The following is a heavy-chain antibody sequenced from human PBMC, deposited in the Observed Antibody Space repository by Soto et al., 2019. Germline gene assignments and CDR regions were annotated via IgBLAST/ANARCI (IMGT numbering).Heavy chain of an antibody. CDR1: GYSISSDNW. CDR2: IHYSGST. D-gene: IGHD1-26*01. Sequence: SETLSLTCAVSGYSISSDNWWVWIRQSPGKGLEWIGYIHYSGSTYYNPSLKSRLTMSVDTSKNQFSLEVSSVTAVDTAVYYCAKKGHGIYYFDYWGQGTLVTVFS. CDR3: AKKGHGIYYFDY. V-gene: IGHV4-28*01. J-gene: IGHJ4*02.